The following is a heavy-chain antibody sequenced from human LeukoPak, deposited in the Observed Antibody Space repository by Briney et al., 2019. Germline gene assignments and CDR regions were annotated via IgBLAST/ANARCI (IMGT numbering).Heavy chain of an antibody. D-gene: IGHD6-19*01. CDR3: AKASSGLAIDAFDI. CDR2: ISWNSGSI. Sequence: GRTLRLSCSASGFTFDDYAMHWVRQAPGKGLEWVSGISWNSGSIGYADSVKGRFTISRDNAKNSLYLQVNSLRAEDMALYYCAKASSGLAIDAFDIWGQGTMVTVSS. CDR1: GFTFDDYA. J-gene: IGHJ3*02. V-gene: IGHV3-9*03.